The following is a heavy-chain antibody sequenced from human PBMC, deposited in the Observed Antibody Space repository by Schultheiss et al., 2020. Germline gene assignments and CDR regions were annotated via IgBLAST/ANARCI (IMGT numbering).Heavy chain of an antibody. Sequence: SETLSLTCTVSGGSISSGGYYWSWIRQHPGKGLEWIGYIYYSGSTYYNPSLKSRVTISVDTSKNQFSLKLSSVTAADTAVYYCASLELTMVRGVQGGYWGQGTLVTVSS. V-gene: IGHV4-31*03. D-gene: IGHD3-10*01. J-gene: IGHJ4*02. CDR1: GGSISSGGYY. CDR2: IYYSGST. CDR3: ASLELTMVRGVQGGY.